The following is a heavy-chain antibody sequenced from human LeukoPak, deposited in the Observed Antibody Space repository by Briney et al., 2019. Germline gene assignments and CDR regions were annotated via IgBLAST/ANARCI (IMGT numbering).Heavy chain of an antibody. CDR3: ARALLRLEQWMINLDY. J-gene: IGHJ4*02. D-gene: IGHD6-19*01. CDR1: GGSFSGYY. CDR2: INHSGSI. V-gene: IGHV4-34*01. Sequence: PSETLSLTCAVYGGSFSGYYWSWIRQPPGKGLEWIGEINHSGSINYNPSLKSRVTISVDTSKNQFSLKLSSVTAADTAVYYCARALLRLEQWMINLDYWGQGTLVTVSS.